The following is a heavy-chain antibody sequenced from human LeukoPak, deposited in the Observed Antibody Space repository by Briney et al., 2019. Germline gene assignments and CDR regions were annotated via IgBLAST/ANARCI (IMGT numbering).Heavy chain of an antibody. Sequence: ASVTVSCKASGYTFTGYYMHWVRQAPGQGLEWMGWINPNSGGTNYAQTFQGRVTMTRDTSISTAYMELSRLRSDDTAVYYCARALNYWGQGTLVTVSS. J-gene: IGHJ4*02. CDR3: ARALNY. CDR1: GYTFTGYY. V-gene: IGHV1-2*02. CDR2: INPNSGGT.